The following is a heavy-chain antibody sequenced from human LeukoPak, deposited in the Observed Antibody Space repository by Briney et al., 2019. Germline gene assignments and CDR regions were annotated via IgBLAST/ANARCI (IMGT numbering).Heavy chain of an antibody. CDR2: ISSSSSTI. D-gene: IGHD6-19*01. CDR1: VFTFSSYS. J-gene: IGHJ4*02. CDR3: AKDGRVAGAFDC. V-gene: IGHV3-48*01. Sequence: GGFLRLSCAASVFTFSSYSMNGVRQAPGKGLEWVSYISSSSSTIYYADSVKGRFTLYRDNDKNSLYLKMNSLRAEHAALYYCAKDGRVAGAFDCWGQGTLVTAS.